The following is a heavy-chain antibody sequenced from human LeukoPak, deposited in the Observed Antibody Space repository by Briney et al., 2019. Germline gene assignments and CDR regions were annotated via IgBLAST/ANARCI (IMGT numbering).Heavy chain of an antibody. CDR2: ITLSGGST. CDR1: GFTFSSYD. V-gene: IGHV3-23*01. J-gene: IGHJ3*02. Sequence: GSLRLSCAASGFTFSSYDMSWVRQAPGKGLEWVSSITLSGGSTFYADSVMGRFTISGDNSKNTLYLQMNSLRAEDTAVYYCAKRVSQVVLAFDIWGQGTMVTVSS. CDR3: AKRVSQVVLAFDI. D-gene: IGHD6-13*01.